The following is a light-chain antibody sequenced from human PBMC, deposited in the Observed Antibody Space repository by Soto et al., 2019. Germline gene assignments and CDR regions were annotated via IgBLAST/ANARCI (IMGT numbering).Light chain of an antibody. CDR2: AAS. V-gene: IGKV1-17*01. CDR1: QGIGNE. Sequence: DIQMTQSPSSLSASVGDGVTITCRASQGIGNELGWFQQKPGKAPRRLMYAASSLESGVPSRFSGSGSGTEFTLTISSLQPEDFATYFCLQRKSFPFSFGPGTKVDIE. J-gene: IGKJ3*01. CDR3: LQRKSFPFS.